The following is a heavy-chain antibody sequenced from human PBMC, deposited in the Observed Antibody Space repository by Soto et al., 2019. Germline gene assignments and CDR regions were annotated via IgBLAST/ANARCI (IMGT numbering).Heavy chain of an antibody. CDR2: ISGSGGST. J-gene: IGHJ4*02. Sequence: PGGSLRLSCAASGFTFSSYAMSWVRQAPGKGLEWVSAISGSGGSTYYADSVKGRFTISRDNSKNTLYLQMNSLRAEDTAVYYCAKSYYYDSSGYYLELQSSYFDYWGQGTLVTVSS. V-gene: IGHV3-23*01. CDR1: GFTFSSYA. D-gene: IGHD3-22*01. CDR3: AKSYYYDSSGYYLELQSSYFDY.